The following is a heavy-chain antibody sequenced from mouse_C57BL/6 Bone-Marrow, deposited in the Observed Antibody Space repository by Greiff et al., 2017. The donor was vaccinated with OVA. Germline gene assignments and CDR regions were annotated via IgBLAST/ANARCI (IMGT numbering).Heavy chain of an antibody. V-gene: IGHV1-78*01. CDR1: GYTFTDHT. Sequence: VQRVESDAELVKPGASVKISCKVSGYTFTDHTMHWMKQRPEQGLEWIGYIYPRDGSTKYNEKFKGKATLTADKSSSTAYMQLSSLTSEDSAVYFCARCVYDYDGGDYYYSIDYWGQGTSVTVTS. J-gene: IGHJ4*01. CDR3: ARCVYDYDGGDYYYSIDY. D-gene: IGHD2-4*01. CDR2: IYPRDGST.